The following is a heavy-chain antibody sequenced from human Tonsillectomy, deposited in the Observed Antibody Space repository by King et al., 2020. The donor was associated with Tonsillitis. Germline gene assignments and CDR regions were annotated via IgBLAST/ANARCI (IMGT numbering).Heavy chain of an antibody. V-gene: IGHV1-69*06. CDR3: AAGYYDSSGYSFYYYYYIDV. J-gene: IGHJ6*03. D-gene: IGHD3-22*01. CDR1: GGTFSAYG. CDR2: IIPIFGSA. Sequence: AQLVQSGAEVKKPGSSVKVSCKASGGTFSAYGISWVRQAPGQGLEWVGGIIPIFGSAHNTQKLQGRVTITADKSTSTAYMELCSLRSEDTAVYYCAAGYYDSSGYSFYYYYYIDVWGKGTTVTVSS.